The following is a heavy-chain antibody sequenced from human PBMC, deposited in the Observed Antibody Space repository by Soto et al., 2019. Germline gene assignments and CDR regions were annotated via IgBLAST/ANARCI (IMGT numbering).Heavy chain of an antibody. CDR1: GFTFSDYY. J-gene: IGHJ6*02. V-gene: IGHV3-11*01. CDR2: ISSSGSTT. D-gene: IGHD3-10*01. CDR3: GRDRGRYYGSGSDPNYYYYGMDV. Sequence: GRSLRLSCAASGFTFSDYYMSWSRQAPGKGLEWVSYISSSGSTTYYAGPVKGRFTIPTDNAKKSLYLQINSRRAEETAVYYCGRDRGRYYGSGSDPNYYYYGMDVWGQGTTVTVSS.